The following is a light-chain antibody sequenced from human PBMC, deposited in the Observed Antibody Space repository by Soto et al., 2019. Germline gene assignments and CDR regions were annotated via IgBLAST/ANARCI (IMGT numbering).Light chain of an antibody. J-gene: IGLJ2*01. V-gene: IGLV2-14*03. Sequence: QSALTQPASVSGSPGQSITISCTGTSSDVGTYTYVSWYQQHPGKAPKLMTYDVTNRPSGISNRFSGSKSGNTASLTISGLQADDEADYYCTSFSSRTNFVVFGGGTKLTVL. CDR2: DVT. CDR3: TSFSSRTNFVV. CDR1: SSDVGTYTY.